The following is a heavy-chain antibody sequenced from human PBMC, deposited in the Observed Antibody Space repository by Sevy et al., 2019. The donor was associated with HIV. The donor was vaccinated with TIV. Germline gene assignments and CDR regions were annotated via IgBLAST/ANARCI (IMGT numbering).Heavy chain of an antibody. J-gene: IGHJ4*02. D-gene: IGHD3-22*01. CDR1: GFTFSSYE. CDR3: ARGPHYYYDSSAFFDY. CDR2: IISSGSSK. Sequence: GGSLRLSCTASGFTFSSYEMNWVRQAPGKGLEWVSNIISSGSSKYYADSVKGRFTISRDNAKNSLFLQMNSLRAEDTAVYYCARGPHYYYDSSAFFDYWGQGTLVTVSS. V-gene: IGHV3-48*03.